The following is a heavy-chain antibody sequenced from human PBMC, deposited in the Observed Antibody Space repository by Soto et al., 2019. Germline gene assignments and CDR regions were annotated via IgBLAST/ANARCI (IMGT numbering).Heavy chain of an antibody. V-gene: IGHV1-69*13. J-gene: IGHJ5*02. CDR2: IIPIFGTA. CDR3: ASIAAVFGAFDP. CDR1: GGTFSSYA. D-gene: IGHD6-13*01. Sequence: SVKVSCKASGGTFSSYAISWVRQAPGQGLEWMGGIIPIFGTANYAQKFQGRVTITADESTSTAYMELSSLRSEDTAVYYCASIAAVFGAFDPWGQGALVTVSS.